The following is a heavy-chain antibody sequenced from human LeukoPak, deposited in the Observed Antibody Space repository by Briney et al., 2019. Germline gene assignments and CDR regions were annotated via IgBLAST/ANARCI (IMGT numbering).Heavy chain of an antibody. CDR1: GYTFTSYY. CDR2: INPSGGST. J-gene: IGHJ4*02. D-gene: IGHD3-3*01. CDR3: AKDRGRFLEV. Sequence: SVKVSCKASGYTFTSYYMPWVRQAPGQRLEWMGIINPSGGSTSYAQKFHGRVTMTRDTSTSTVYMELSSLRSEDTAVYYCAKDRGRFLEVWGQGTLVTVSS. V-gene: IGHV1-46*03.